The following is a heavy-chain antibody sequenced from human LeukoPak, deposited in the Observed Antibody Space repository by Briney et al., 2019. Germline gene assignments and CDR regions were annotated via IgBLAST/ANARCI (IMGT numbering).Heavy chain of an antibody. D-gene: IGHD3-3*01. J-gene: IGHJ6*02. CDR1: GFTFSSYA. V-gene: IGHV3-30*04. CDR3: ARGPPLEVPSWYYGMDV. CDR2: ISYDGSNK. Sequence: PGGSLRLSCAASGFTFSSYAMHWVRQDPGKGLEWVAVISYDGSNKYYADSVKGRFTISRDNSKNTLYLQMNSLRSEDTAVYYCARGPPLEVPSWYYGMDVWGQGTTVTVSS.